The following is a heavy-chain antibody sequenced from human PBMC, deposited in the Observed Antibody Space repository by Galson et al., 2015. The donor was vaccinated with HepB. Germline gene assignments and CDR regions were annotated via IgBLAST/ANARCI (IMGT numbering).Heavy chain of an antibody. J-gene: IGHJ3*02. CDR1: GGTFSSYA. Sequence: SVKVSCKASGGTFSSYAISWVRQAPGQGLEWMGGIIPIFGTANYAQKFQGRVTITADESTSTAYMELSSLRSEDTAVYYCARERDHLDPYYYDSSGYAFDIWGQGTMVTVSS. V-gene: IGHV1-69*13. D-gene: IGHD3-22*01. CDR3: ARERDHLDPYYYDSSGYAFDI. CDR2: IIPIFGTA.